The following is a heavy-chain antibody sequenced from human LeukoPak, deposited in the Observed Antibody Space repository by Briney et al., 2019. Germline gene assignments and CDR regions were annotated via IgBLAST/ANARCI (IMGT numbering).Heavy chain of an antibody. D-gene: IGHD3-10*01. J-gene: IGHJ6*03. Sequence: GASVKVSCKGAGYSFTSYDINWVRQATGQGLEWMGGMYTNSGNTGNAQKVRGRVTMTMNTSIGTAYIELSSLTSEDTAVYYCARTITMVQGVMGISHNYYMDVWGKGTTVTVSS. CDR3: ARTITMVQGVMGISHNYYMDV. V-gene: IGHV1-8*01. CDR2: MYTNSGNT. CDR1: GYSFTSYD.